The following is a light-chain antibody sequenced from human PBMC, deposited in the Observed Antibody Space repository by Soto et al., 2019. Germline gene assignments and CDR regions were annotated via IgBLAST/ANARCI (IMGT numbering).Light chain of an antibody. Sequence: EVVLTQSPGTLSLSPGGRATLSCRASQSVSRRLAWYQQRPGQSPRLLISGASMRASGVPVRFIGSGSGTDFTLTITRLEPEDFAVYYCQQYGSSITFGQGTRLEIK. CDR1: QSVSRR. CDR3: QQYGSSIT. CDR2: GAS. V-gene: IGKV3-20*01. J-gene: IGKJ5*01.